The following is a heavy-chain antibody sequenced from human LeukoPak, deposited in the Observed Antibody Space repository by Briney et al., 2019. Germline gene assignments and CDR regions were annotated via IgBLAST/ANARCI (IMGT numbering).Heavy chain of an antibody. CDR3: ARYDILTGYRPNFDY. J-gene: IGHJ4*02. V-gene: IGHV3-48*03. D-gene: IGHD3-9*01. CDR1: GLTFSSYE. CDR2: ISSSGSTI. Sequence: GGSLRLSCAASGLTFSSYEMNWVRQAPGKGLEWVSYISSSGSTIYYADSVKGRFTISRDNAKNSLYLQMNSLRAEDTAVYYCARYDILTGYRPNFDYWGQGTLVTVSS.